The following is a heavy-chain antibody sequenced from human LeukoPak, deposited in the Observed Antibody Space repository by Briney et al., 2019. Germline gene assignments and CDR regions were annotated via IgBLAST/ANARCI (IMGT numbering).Heavy chain of an antibody. Sequence: SETLSLTCTVSGGSISSSTHYWGWLRQPPGTGLEWIGSIYYSGRTYYNPPLNSRVTISVDTSKNQFSLRLSSVTAADTAVYYCARPDQRGYSYGYSAFDIWGQGTMVTVS. CDR3: ARPDQRGYSYGYSAFDI. CDR1: GGSISSSTHY. CDR2: IYYSGRT. J-gene: IGHJ3*02. D-gene: IGHD5-18*01. V-gene: IGHV4-39*01.